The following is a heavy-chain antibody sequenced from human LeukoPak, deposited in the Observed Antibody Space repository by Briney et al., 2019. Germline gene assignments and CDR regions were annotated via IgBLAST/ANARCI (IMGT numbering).Heavy chain of an antibody. CDR3: ASGYSYVRDAFDI. J-gene: IGHJ3*02. D-gene: IGHD5-18*01. V-gene: IGHV4-34*01. CDR1: GGSFSGYY. Sequence: LETLSLTCAVYGGSFSGYYWRWIRQPPGKGREWMGEINHSGSTNYNPSLKSRVTISVDTSKNQFSLKLSSVTAADTAVYYCASGYSYVRDAFDIWGQGTMVTVSS. CDR2: INHSGST.